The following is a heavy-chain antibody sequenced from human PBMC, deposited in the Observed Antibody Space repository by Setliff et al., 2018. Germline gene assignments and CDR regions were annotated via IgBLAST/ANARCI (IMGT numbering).Heavy chain of an antibody. CDR3: ARALYPSSFIGHNWFDP. J-gene: IGHJ5*02. Sequence: GESLKISCKGSGYSFSTCWIGWVRQTPGKGLEWMGIIYPDDSDTKYHPSFQGQVTISADKSISTAYLQWSSLKASDTAMYYCARALYPSSFIGHNWFDPWGQGTLVTVSS. V-gene: IGHV5-51*01. CDR2: IYPDDSDT. CDR1: GYSFSTCW. D-gene: IGHD2-2*01.